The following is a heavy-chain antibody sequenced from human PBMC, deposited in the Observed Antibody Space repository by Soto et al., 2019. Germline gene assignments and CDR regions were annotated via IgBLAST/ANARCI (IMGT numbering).Heavy chain of an antibody. CDR1: GFTFTRYS. J-gene: IGHJ4*02. V-gene: IGHV3-21*06. CDR2: ISSTTNYI. CDR3: ARESEDLTSNFDY. Sequence: XGSLRLSCSASGFTFTRYSMNWVRQAPGKGLEWVSSISSTTNYIYYGDSMKGRFTISRDNAKNSLYLEMNSLRAEDTAVYYCARESEDLTSNFDYWGQGTLVTVSS.